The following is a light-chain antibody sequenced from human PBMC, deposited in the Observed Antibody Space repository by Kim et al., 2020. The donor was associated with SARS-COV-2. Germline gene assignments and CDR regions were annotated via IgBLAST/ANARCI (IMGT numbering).Light chain of an antibody. CDR1: SSNIGAPYD. V-gene: IGLV1-40*01. J-gene: IGLJ1*01. CDR2: RNS. CDR3: QSYDRSLSGFV. Sequence: QSVLTQPPSVSGAPGQRVTISCTGSSSNIGAPYDVHWYQQLPGTAPKLLIWRNSNRPSGVPDRFSGSKSGTSASLAITGLQAEDEADYYCQSYDRSLSGFVFGTGTKVTVL.